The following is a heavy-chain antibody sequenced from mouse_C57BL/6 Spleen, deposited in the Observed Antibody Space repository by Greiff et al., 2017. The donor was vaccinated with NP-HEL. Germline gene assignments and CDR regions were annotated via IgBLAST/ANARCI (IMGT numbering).Heavy chain of an antibody. CDR2: IYPGNSDT. CDR3: TREGFDY. Sequence: VQLQQSGTVLARPGASVKMSCKTSGYTFTSYYMHWVKQSPGKRLEWIGDIYPGNSDTSYNQKYKGKAKMTAVTSASTAYMVLTSLTNEDSAVYDCTREGFDYWGQGTTLTVSS. CDR1: GYTFTSYY. J-gene: IGHJ2*01. V-gene: IGHV1-5*01.